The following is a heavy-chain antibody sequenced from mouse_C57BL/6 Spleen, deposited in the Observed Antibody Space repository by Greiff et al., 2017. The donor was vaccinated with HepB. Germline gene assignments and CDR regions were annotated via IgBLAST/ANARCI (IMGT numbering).Heavy chain of an antibody. Sequence: QVQLQQSGPELVKPGASVKLSCKASGYTFTSYDINWVKQRPGQGLEWIGWIYPRDGSTKYNEKFKGKATLTVDTSSSTAYMELHSLTSEDSAVYCCARSGYYGSTLFDYWGQGTTLTVSS. J-gene: IGHJ2*01. CDR2: IYPRDGST. CDR1: GYTFTSYD. D-gene: IGHD1-1*01. CDR3: ARSGYYGSTLFDY. V-gene: IGHV1-85*01.